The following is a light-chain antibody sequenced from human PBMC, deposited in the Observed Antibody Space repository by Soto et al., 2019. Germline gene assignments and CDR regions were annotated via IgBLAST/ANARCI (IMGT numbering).Light chain of an antibody. J-gene: IGKJ4*01. V-gene: IGKV1-13*02. CDR1: QGLASA. CDR3: LVFNTYPQG. CDR2: DAS. Sequence: AIPLTQSPSSLSASIGHRGTITCRARQGLASALAWSQQAPGKPPKLLIFDASTLENGVPSRFSGGGAGTEFTITRSGLQPEDFAAYYCLVFNTYPQGFGGGTKVEIK.